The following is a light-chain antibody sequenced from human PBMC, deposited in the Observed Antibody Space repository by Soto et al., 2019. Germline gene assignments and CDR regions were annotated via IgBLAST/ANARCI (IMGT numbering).Light chain of an antibody. Sequence: DLQMTQSPSSLSASVRDRVTITCRASQSISNYLNWYQQKPGKAPKLLIYAASSLQSGVPSRFSGSGSGTDFTLTISSLQPEDFATYSCQQSYTTLFTFGPGTNVDI. J-gene: IGKJ3*01. V-gene: IGKV1-39*01. CDR3: QQSYTTLFT. CDR2: AAS. CDR1: QSISNY.